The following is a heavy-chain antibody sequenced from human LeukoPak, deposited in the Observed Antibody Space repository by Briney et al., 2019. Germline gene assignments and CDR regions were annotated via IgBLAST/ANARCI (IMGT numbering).Heavy chain of an antibody. V-gene: IGHV3-48*02. Sequence: GGSLRLSCAASGFTFSSYSMNWVRQAPGKGLEWVSYISSSSSTIYYADSVKGRFTTSRDNAKNSLHLQMNSLRDEDTAVYYCARGPGYYDSSGYYFEEYNWFDPWGQGTLVTVSS. CDR3: ARGPGYYDSSGYYFEEYNWFDP. CDR1: GFTFSSYS. D-gene: IGHD3-22*01. J-gene: IGHJ5*02. CDR2: ISSSSSTI.